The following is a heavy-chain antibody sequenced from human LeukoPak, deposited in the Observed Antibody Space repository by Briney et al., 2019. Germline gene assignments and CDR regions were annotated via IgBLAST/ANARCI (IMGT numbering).Heavy chain of an antibody. V-gene: IGHV4-61*02. J-gene: IGHJ3*02. Sequence: SQTLSLTXTVSGGSISSGSYYWSWIRQPAGKGLEWIGRIYTNGSTNYNPSLKSRVTMSVDTSKNQVSLKVSSVTAADTAVYYCARELYCGSVDCSTPIWGQGTMVTVSS. CDR1: GGSISSGSYY. CDR3: ARELYCGSVDCSTPI. CDR2: IYTNGST. D-gene: IGHD2-21*01.